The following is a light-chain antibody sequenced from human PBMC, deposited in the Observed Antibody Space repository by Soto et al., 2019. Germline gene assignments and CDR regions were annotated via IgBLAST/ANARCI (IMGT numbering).Light chain of an antibody. J-gene: IGLJ2*01. CDR1: NIEIKS. V-gene: IGLV3-21*02. Sequence: SYELTHPPSVSLAPGHTARITCGGNNIEIKSVHWYQQKPGQAPVLVVYDDGDRTTGIPERFSGSKSGNTATLTTSRVEAGDEADYYCQVWDTTNPVIFGGGTKVTVL. CDR2: DDG. CDR3: QVWDTTNPVI.